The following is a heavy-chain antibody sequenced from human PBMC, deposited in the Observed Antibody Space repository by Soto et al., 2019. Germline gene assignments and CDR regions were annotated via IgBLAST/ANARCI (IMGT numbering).Heavy chain of an antibody. CDR2: IYYSGST. CDR3: ARHVGGDFWSGHKRDYYYYGMDV. V-gene: IGHV4-39*01. J-gene: IGHJ6*02. Sequence: QLQLQESGPGLVKPSETLSLTCTVSGGSISSSSYYWGWIRQPPGKGLEWIGSIYYSGSTYYNPSLKSRVTISVDTSKNQFSLKLSSVTAADTAVYYCARHVGGDFWSGHKRDYYYYGMDVWGQGTTVTVSS. D-gene: IGHD3-3*01. CDR1: GGSISSSSYY.